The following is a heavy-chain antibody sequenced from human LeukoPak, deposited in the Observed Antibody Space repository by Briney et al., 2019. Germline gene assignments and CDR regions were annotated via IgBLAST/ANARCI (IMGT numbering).Heavy chain of an antibody. CDR3: ARDREDYYGSRYYYMDV. V-gene: IGHV3-21*01. Sequence: ETLSLTCAVYGGSFSGYYWSWIRQPPGKGLEWVSSISSSSSYIYYADSVKGRFTISRDNAKNSLYLQMNSLRAEDTAVYYCARDREDYYGSRYYYMDVWGKGTTVTISS. CDR2: ISSSSSYI. J-gene: IGHJ6*03. D-gene: IGHD3-10*01. CDR1: GGSFSGYY.